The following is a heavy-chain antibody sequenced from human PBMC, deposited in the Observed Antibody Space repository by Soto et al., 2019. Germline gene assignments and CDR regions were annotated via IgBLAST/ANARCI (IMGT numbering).Heavy chain of an antibody. CDR1: GFTFSSYG. CDR3: AKAHDYDSSGYYLGPRDYFDY. J-gene: IGHJ4*02. CDR2: ISYDGSNK. D-gene: IGHD3-22*01. V-gene: IGHV3-30*18. Sequence: QPGGSLRLSCAASGFTFSSYGMHWVRQAPGKGLEWVAVISYDGSNKYYADSVKGRFTISRDNSKNTLYLQMNSLRAEDTAVYYCAKAHDYDSSGYYLGPRDYFDYWGQGTLVTVSS.